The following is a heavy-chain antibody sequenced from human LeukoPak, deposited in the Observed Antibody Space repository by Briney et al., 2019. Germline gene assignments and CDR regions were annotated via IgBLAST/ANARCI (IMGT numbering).Heavy chain of an antibody. D-gene: IGHD5-24*01. V-gene: IGHV1-3*04. J-gene: IGHJ4*02. Sequence: ASVKVSCKTSGHIFTTHYIHWMRQAPGQRLEWLGRVNTDNTTSEYSQKFQGRVIITRDTSASTAYMEMSGLRSEDTAMYYCAMSVEMAAIPSFDYWGQGTLVTVSS. CDR3: AMSVEMAAIPSFDY. CDR1: GHIFTTHY. CDR2: VNTDNTTS.